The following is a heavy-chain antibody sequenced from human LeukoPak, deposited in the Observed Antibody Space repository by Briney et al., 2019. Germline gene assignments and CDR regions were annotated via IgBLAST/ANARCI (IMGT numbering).Heavy chain of an antibody. D-gene: IGHD5-18*01. V-gene: IGHV5-51*01. J-gene: IGHJ4*02. Sequence: GESLQIASKASGYSFTSYWIGWVRQMPGKGMEWMGIIYPGDSDTRYSPSFQGQVTISADKSISTAYLQWSSLKASDTAIYYCARGKIGYSYGSYYWGQGTLVTVSS. CDR1: GYSFTSYW. CDR2: IYPGDSDT. CDR3: ARGKIGYSYGSYY.